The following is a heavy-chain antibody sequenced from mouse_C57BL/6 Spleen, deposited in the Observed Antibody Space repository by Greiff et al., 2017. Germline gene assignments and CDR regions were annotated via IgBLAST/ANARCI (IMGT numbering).Heavy chain of an antibody. CDR1: GYTFTDYY. CDR2: INPNNGGT. CDR3: ARSYYGNYGGFAY. J-gene: IGHJ3*01. D-gene: IGHD2-1*01. V-gene: IGHV1-26*01. Sequence: VQLQQSGPELVKPGASVKISCKASGYTFTDYYMNWVKQSHGKSLEWIGDINPNNGGTSYNQKFKGKATLTVDKSSSTAYMELRSLTSEDSAVYYCARSYYGNYGGFAYWGQGTLVTVSA.